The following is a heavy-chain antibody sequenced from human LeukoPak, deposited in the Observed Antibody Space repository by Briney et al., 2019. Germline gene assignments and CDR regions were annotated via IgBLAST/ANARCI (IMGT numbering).Heavy chain of an antibody. Sequence: PGRSLRLSCAASGFTFSSYAMHWVRQAPGKGLEWVAVISYDGSNKYYADSVKGRFTISRDNSKNTLYLQMNSLRAEDTAVYYCARDLYYYGSGHDPDYWGQGTLVTVSS. CDR3: ARDLYYYGSGHDPDY. CDR1: GFTFSSYA. CDR2: ISYDGSNK. V-gene: IGHV3-30-3*01. J-gene: IGHJ4*02. D-gene: IGHD3-10*01.